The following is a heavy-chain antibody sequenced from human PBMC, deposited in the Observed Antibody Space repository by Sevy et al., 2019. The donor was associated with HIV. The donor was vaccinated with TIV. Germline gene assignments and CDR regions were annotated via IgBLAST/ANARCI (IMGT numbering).Heavy chain of an antibody. CDR3: ARDRGQQLVQGYYYYYGMDV. CDR2: TYYRSKWYN. J-gene: IGHJ6*02. Sequence: SQTLSLTCAISGDSVSSNSAAWNWIRQSPSRGLEWLGRTYYRSKWYNDYAVSVKSRITINPDTSKNQFSLKLNSVTPEDTAVYYCARDRGQQLVQGYYYYYGMDVWGQGTTVTVSS. D-gene: IGHD6-13*01. V-gene: IGHV6-1*01. CDR1: GDSVSSNSAA.